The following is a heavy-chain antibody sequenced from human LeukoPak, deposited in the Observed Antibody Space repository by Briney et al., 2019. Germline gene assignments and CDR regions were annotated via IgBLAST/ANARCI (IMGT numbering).Heavy chain of an antibody. CDR3: AKDYGYSSSWYDY. D-gene: IGHD6-13*01. CDR2: ISWNSASV. Sequence: GRSLRLSCEASGFTFDDYGMHWVRQAPGKGLEWVSTISWNSASVGYVDSVKGRFTISRDNAKKTLYLQMNSLRPEDTALYYCAKDYGYSSSWYDYWGQGTLVTVSS. CDR1: GFTFDDYG. V-gene: IGHV3-9*01. J-gene: IGHJ4*02.